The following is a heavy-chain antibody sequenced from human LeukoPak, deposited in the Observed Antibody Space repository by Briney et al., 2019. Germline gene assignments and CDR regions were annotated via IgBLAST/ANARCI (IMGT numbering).Heavy chain of an antibody. Sequence: GGSLRLSCAASGFTFSSYAMSWVRQAPGKGLEWVSAISGSGGSTYYADSVKGRFTISRDNSKNTLYLQMNSLGAEDTAVYYCAKDLGTDVLRFLEWLLSPLFDYWGQGTLVTVSS. CDR1: GFTFSSYA. D-gene: IGHD3-3*01. V-gene: IGHV3-23*01. J-gene: IGHJ4*02. CDR3: AKDLGTDVLRFLEWLLSPLFDY. CDR2: ISGSGGST.